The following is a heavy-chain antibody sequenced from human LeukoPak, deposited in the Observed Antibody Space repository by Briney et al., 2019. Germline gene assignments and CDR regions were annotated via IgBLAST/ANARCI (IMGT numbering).Heavy chain of an antibody. CDR2: ISSSGSTE. J-gene: IGHJ4*02. CDR3: ARGYRSIFY. D-gene: IGHD2-2*01. Sequence: PGGSLRLSCAASGFTFSDYCMSRIRQAPGKGLEWVSYISSSGSTEYYADSMKGRFTISRDNAKNSLYLQMNSLRAEDTAVYYCARGYRSIFYWGQGTLVTVSS. CDR1: GFTFSDYC. V-gene: IGHV3-11*01.